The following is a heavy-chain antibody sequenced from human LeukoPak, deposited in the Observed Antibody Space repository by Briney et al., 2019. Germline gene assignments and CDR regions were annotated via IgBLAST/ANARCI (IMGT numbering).Heavy chain of an antibody. Sequence: GGSLRLSCAASGFTFSGYSMNWVRQAPGKGLEWLSYISSGSRTIYYADSVKGRFTVSRDNPKNSLYLQMNSLRAEDTAVYYCARESISGHRDFDYWGQGALVTVSS. V-gene: IGHV3-48*01. CDR2: ISSGSRTI. CDR1: GFTFSGYS. CDR3: ARESISGHRDFDY. J-gene: IGHJ4*02. D-gene: IGHD1-26*01.